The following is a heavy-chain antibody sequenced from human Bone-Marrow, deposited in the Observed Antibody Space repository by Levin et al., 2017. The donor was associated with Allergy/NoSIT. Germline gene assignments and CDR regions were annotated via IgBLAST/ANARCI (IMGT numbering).Heavy chain of an antibody. Sequence: GGSLRLSCVASGFGFSNYSMNWVRPAPGKGLEWVASISSRSGYIYYADSVKGRFTVSRDNAEKSLYLQMNSLRAEDTAVYFCARCPFTGYSGGPMDSWGQGTLVTVSS. V-gene: IGHV3-21*01. CDR1: GFGFSNYS. CDR3: ARCPFTGYSGGPMDS. D-gene: IGHD5-12*01. CDR2: ISSRSGYI. J-gene: IGHJ4*02.